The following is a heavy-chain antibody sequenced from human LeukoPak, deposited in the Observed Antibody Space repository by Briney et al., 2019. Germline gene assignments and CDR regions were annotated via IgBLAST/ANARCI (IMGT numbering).Heavy chain of an antibody. CDR1: GYTFTSYG. Sequence: GASVKVSCKASGYTFTSYGISWVRQAPGQGLEWMGWISAYNGNTNYAQKLQGRVTTTTDTSTSTAYMELRSLRSDDTAVYYCARVGVYYYDSSGYYAFDIWGQGTMVTVSS. CDR3: ARVGVYYYDSSGYYAFDI. CDR2: ISAYNGNT. D-gene: IGHD3-22*01. V-gene: IGHV1-18*01. J-gene: IGHJ3*02.